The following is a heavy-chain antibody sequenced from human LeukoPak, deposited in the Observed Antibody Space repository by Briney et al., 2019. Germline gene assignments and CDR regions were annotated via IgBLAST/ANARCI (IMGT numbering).Heavy chain of an antibody. D-gene: IGHD1-26*01. CDR1: GLTLKDAW. V-gene: IGHV3-15*01. Sequence: GGSLRLSCAVSGLTLKDAWMTWVRQAPGRGPEWVARTKARGGTADYAAPVKGRFTISRDDSNNVVSLQMSSLKSEDAAVYYCTTGFCTTTACHWDDAFAVWGQGTTVTVSS. CDR3: TTGFCTTTACHWDDAFAV. CDR2: TKARGGTA. J-gene: IGHJ3*01.